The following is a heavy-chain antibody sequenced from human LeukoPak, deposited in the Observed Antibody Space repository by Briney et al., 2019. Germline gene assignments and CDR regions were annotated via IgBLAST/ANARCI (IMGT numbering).Heavy chain of an antibody. Sequence: GGSLRLSCAASGFTFSDYYMSWIRQAPGKGLEWLSYISRTGSHTPYADSVKGRFTVSRDNAKNSLSLELNSLRVDDTAIYYCARVGSTAEAGTPDYWGQGTLVTVSS. CDR2: ISRTGSHT. CDR3: ARVGSTAEAGTPDY. D-gene: IGHD6-13*01. CDR1: GFTFSDYY. V-gene: IGHV3-11*06. J-gene: IGHJ4*02.